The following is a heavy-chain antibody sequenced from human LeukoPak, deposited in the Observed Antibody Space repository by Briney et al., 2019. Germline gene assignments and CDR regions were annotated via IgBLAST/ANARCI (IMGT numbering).Heavy chain of an antibody. J-gene: IGHJ5*02. CDR2: VHHTGST. Sequence: SETLSLTCNVSGYSISRGYYWGWIRPPPGKGLEWIGSVHHTGSTYYNPSLRSRVSISVDKSTNHISLEVTSVTAADTAVHYCARDWGFGDSEDWFDPWGQGTLVTVSS. V-gene: IGHV4-38-2*02. CDR1: GYSISRGYY. D-gene: IGHD3-10*01. CDR3: ARDWGFGDSEDWFDP.